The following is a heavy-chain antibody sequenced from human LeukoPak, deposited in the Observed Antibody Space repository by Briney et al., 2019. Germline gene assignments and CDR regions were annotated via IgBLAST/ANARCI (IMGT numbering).Heavy chain of an antibody. V-gene: IGHV3-74*01. J-gene: IGHJ4*02. Sequence: PGGSLRLSCAASGFTFANTWMHWVRQAPGKGLVWVSLINNDGSTTNYADPVKGRFTISRDNAKNTVYLQMNSLRAEDTAVYYCAIGGTYGSGSWGQGTLVTVSS. CDR1: GFTFANTW. CDR3: AIGGTYGSGS. CDR2: INNDGSTT. D-gene: IGHD3-10*01.